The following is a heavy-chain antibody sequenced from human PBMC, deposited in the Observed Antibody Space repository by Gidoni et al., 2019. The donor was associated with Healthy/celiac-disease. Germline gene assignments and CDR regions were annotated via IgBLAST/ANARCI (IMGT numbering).Heavy chain of an antibody. Sequence: QVQLVQSGPGGKNLGSSVKVSATASGATFGSYAISWVRQAPGQGLGWMGGIIPIFGTANYAQKFQGRVTITADESTSTAYMELSSLRSEDTAVYYCARALYQLLGGSYVDPWGQGTLVTVSS. CDR1: GATFGSYA. D-gene: IGHD2-2*01. J-gene: IGHJ5*02. CDR2: IIPIFGTA. CDR3: ARALYQLLGGSYVDP. V-gene: IGHV1-69*01.